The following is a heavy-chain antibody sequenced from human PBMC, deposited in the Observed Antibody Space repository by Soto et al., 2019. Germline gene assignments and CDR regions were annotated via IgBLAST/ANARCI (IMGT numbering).Heavy chain of an antibody. D-gene: IGHD3-16*02. CDR1: GGTFSSYA. J-gene: IGHJ4*02. CDR3: ARVGTYYDYVWGSYRSYYLDY. Sequence: ASVKVSCKASGGTFSSYAISWVRQAPGQGLEWMGGIIPIFGTANYAQKFQGRVTITADESTSTAYMELSSLRSEDTAVYYCARVGTYYDYVWGSYRSYYLDYWGQGTLVTVSS. V-gene: IGHV1-69*13. CDR2: IIPIFGTA.